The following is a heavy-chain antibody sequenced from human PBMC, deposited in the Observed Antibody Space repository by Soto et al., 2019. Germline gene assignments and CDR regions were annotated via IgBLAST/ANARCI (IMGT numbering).Heavy chain of an antibody. V-gene: IGHV1-8*01. CDR2: MNPNSGNT. J-gene: IGHJ5*02. CDR1: GYTFTSYD. Sequence: ASVKVSFKASGYTFTSYDINWVRQATGQGLEWMGWMNPNSGNTGYAQKFQGRVTMTRNTSISTAYMELSSLRSEDTAVYYCARGRDVLVVAADWFDPWGQGTLVTVSS. D-gene: IGHD2-15*01. CDR3: ARGRDVLVVAADWFDP.